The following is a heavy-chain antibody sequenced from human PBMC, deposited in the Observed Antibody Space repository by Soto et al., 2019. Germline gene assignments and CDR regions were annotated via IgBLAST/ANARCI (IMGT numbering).Heavy chain of an antibody. D-gene: IGHD2-15*01. J-gene: IGHJ5*02. V-gene: IGHV1-18*01. CDR3: ARSVVVVVAATPQYNWFDP. CDR1: GYTFTSYG. CDR2: ISAYNGNT. Sequence: QVQLVQSGAEVKKPGASVKVSCKASGYTFTSYGISWVRQAPGQGLEWMGWISAYNGNTNYAQKRQGRVTMTTDTSTSTAYMELRSLRSDDTAVYYCARSVVVVVAATPQYNWFDPWGQGTLVTVSS.